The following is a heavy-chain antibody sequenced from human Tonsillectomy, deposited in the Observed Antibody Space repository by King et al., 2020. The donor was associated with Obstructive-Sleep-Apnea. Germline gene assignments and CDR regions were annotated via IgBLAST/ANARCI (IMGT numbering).Heavy chain of an antibody. D-gene: IGHD2-2*01. J-gene: IGHJ3*02. CDR1: GFTFSSYA. Sequence: VQLVESGGGLVQPGGSLRLSCAASGFTFSSYAMSWVRQAPGKGLEWVSAISGSGGSTYYADSVKGRFTISRDNSKNTLYLQMNSLRAEDTAVYYCAKDTVGVPAAMDAFDIWGQGTMVTVSS. V-gene: IGHV3-23*04. CDR2: ISGSGGST. CDR3: AKDTVGVPAAMDAFDI.